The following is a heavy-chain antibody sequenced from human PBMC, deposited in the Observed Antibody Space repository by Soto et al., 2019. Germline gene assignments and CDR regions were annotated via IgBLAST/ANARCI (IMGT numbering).Heavy chain of an antibody. CDR1: GFTFSDHY. D-gene: IGHD6-13*01. V-gene: IGHV3-72*01. J-gene: IGHJ4*02. CDR3: TSSNAASGQFYFGH. Sequence: GGSLRLSCAASGFTFSDHYMDWIRQAPGKGLEWVGRIRRKINSYTTEYAASVKGRFSMSRDDSKSSLYLQMNSLTSEDTAVYYCTSSNAASGQFYFGHWGQGTLVTVSS. CDR2: IRRKINSYTT.